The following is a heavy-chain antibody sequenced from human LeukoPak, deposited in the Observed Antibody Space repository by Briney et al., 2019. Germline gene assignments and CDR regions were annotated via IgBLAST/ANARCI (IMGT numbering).Heavy chain of an antibody. V-gene: IGHV1-3*01. CDR3: ARDRDYGGNGIFDY. J-gene: IGHJ4*02. CDR2: INAGNGNT. D-gene: IGHD4-23*01. CDR1: GYTFTSYA. Sequence: ASVTVSCTASGYTFTSYAMHWVRQAPGQGLEWMGWINAGNGNTKYSQKFQGRVTITRDTSASTAYMELSSLRSEDTAVYYCARDRDYGGNGIFDYWGQGTLVTVSS.